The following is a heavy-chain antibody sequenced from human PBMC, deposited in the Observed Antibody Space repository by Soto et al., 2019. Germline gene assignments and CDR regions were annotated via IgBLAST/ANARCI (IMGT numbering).Heavy chain of an antibody. V-gene: IGHV3-66*01. D-gene: IGHD3-16*01. CDR3: ARDPWAADY. CDR1: GFTVSTKY. CDR2: FYSGGST. J-gene: IGHJ4*02. Sequence: HPGGSLRLSCAASGFTVSTKYMSWVRQAPGKGLEWVSVFYSGGSTFYADSVRGRFTISRDNSKNTVNLQMNSLRAEDTAVYYCARDPWAADYWGQGTLVTVSS.